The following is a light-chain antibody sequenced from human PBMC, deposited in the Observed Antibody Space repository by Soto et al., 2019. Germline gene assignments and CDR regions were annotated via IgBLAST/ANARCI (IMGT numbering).Light chain of an antibody. CDR2: EVS. Sequence: QSALTQPPSASGSPGQSVAISCTGTSCDVGGYSYVSWYQHHPGKAPKLMIFEVSQRPSGVPDRFSGSKSGNTASLTVSGLQTQDEGDYYCSSYGGSNNFVILGGGTKLTVL. J-gene: IGLJ2*01. CDR1: SCDVGGYSY. CDR3: SSYGGSNNFVI. V-gene: IGLV2-8*01.